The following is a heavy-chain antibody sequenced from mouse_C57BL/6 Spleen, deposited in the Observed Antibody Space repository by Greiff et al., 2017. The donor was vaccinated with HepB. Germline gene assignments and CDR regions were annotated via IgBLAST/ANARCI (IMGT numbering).Heavy chain of an antibody. Sequence: VQLQQSGPELVKPGASVKISCKASGYSFTGYYMNWVKQSPEKSLEWIGEINPSTGGTTYNQKFKAKATLTVDKSSSTAYMQLKSLTSEDSAVYYCAREGLTYYFDCWGQGTTLTVSS. V-gene: IGHV1-42*01. CDR3: AREGLTYYFDC. J-gene: IGHJ2*01. CDR2: INPSTGGT. D-gene: IGHD4-1*01. CDR1: GYSFTGYY.